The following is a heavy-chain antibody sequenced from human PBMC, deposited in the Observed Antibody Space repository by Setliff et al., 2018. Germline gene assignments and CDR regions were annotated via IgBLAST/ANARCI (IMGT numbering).Heavy chain of an antibody. Sequence: WASVKVSCKASGGTFSSYAISWVRQAPGQGLEWMGWINPNSGGTNYAQKFQGWVTMTRDTSISTAYMELSRLRSDDTAVYYCACAGGSGWYFDAFDIWGHGTMVTVSS. V-gene: IGHV1-2*04. D-gene: IGHD6-19*01. CDR2: INPNSGGT. CDR3: ACAGGSGWYFDAFDI. CDR1: GGTFSSYA. J-gene: IGHJ3*02.